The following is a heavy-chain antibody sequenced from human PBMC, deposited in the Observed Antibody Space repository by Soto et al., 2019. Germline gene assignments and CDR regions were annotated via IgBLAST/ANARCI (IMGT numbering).Heavy chain of an antibody. J-gene: IGHJ3*02. D-gene: IGHD6-19*01. Sequence: GGSLRLSCAASGFTFSSYAMHWVRQAPGKGLEWVAVISYDGSNKYYADSVKGRFTISRDNSKNTLYLQMNSLRAEDTAVYYCARGGRWAVAGTGDAFDIWGQGTMVTVSS. CDR3: ARGGRWAVAGTGDAFDI. CDR1: GFTFSSYA. CDR2: ISYDGSNK. V-gene: IGHV3-30-3*01.